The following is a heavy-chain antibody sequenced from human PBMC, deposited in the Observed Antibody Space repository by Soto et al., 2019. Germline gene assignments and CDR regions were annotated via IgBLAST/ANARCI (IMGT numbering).Heavy chain of an antibody. CDR1: GGSISSSHY. Sequence: SETLSLTCAVSGGSISSSHYWSWIRQPPGKGLEWIGEINHSGSTNYNPSLKSRVTISVDTSKNQFSLKLSSVTAADTAVYYCARERVGSGYDPNLDYWGQGTLVTVSS. D-gene: IGHD5-12*01. J-gene: IGHJ4*02. CDR3: ARERVGSGYDPNLDY. CDR2: INHSGST. V-gene: IGHV4-4*02.